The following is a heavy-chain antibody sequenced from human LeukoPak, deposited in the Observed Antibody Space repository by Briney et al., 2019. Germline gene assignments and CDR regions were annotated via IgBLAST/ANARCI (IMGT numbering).Heavy chain of an antibody. J-gene: IGHJ4*02. CDR1: GFTFSSYW. D-gene: IGHD6-13*01. CDR2: INSDGSST. CDR3: ARGAEGVAATDSNFDY. Sequence: PGGSLRLSCAASGFTFSSYWMHWVRQAPGKGLVWVSRINSDGSSTSYADSVKGRFTISRDNAKNTLYLQMNSLRAEDTAVFYCARGAEGVAATDSNFDYWGQGTLVTVSS. V-gene: IGHV3-74*01.